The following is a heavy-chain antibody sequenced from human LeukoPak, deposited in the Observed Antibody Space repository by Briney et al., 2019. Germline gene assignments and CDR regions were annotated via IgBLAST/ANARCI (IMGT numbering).Heavy chain of an antibody. CDR2: IYNSGST. J-gene: IGHJ6*02. D-gene: IGHD3-10*01. CDR1: GGSISSSSYY. CDR3: ARGGTMVRGVLKLGGMDV. Sequence: PSETLSLTCTVSGGSISSSSYYWRWIRQPPGKGLEWIGYIYNSGSTNYNPSLKSRVTISVDTSKNQFSLKLSSVTAADTAVYYCARGGTMVRGVLKLGGMDVWGQGTTVTVSS. V-gene: IGHV4-61*01.